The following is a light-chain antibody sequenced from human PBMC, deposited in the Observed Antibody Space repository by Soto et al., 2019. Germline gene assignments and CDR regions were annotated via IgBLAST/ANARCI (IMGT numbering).Light chain of an antibody. Sequence: QSVLTQPPSVSGGPGQRVTISCTGSSSNIGAGYDVHWYQQLPGTAPKLLIYGNSHRPSGVPDRFSGSKSGTSASLAITGLQADDEADYYCQSYDSSLSGVVFGGGTKLTVL. V-gene: IGLV1-40*01. CDR1: SSNIGAGYD. CDR2: GNS. J-gene: IGLJ2*01. CDR3: QSYDSSLSGVV.